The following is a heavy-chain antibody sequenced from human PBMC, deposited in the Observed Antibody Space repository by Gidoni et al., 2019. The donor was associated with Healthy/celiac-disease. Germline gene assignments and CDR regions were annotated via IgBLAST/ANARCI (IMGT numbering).Heavy chain of an antibody. V-gene: IGHV4-59*01. D-gene: IGHD6-13*01. J-gene: IGHJ6*02. CDR3: AREVLAAAGSYYYYYGMDV. Sequence: QVQLQESAPGLVKPSETLSLTCTVSGGSISSYYWSWIRQPPGKGLEWIGYIYYSGSTNYNPSLKSRVTISVDTSKNQFSLKLSSVTAADTAVYYCAREVLAAAGSYYYYYGMDVWGQGTTVTVSS. CDR1: GGSISSYY. CDR2: IYYSGST.